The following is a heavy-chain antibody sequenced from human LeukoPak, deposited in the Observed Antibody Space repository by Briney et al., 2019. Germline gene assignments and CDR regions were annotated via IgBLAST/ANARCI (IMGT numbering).Heavy chain of an antibody. J-gene: IGHJ3*01. D-gene: IGHD2-15*01. CDR2: IKQDGSEE. CDR1: GFTFSRYW. CDR3: ARGPLGYCSTGSCAFDV. Sequence: PRGSLRLSCAVSGFTFSRYWRSWVRQAPGEGPEWVANIKQDGSEEYYVDSVKGRFTISRDNAMESLYLQMNSLRAEDTAVYYCARGPLGYCSTGSCAFDVWGQGTMVIVSS. V-gene: IGHV3-7*01.